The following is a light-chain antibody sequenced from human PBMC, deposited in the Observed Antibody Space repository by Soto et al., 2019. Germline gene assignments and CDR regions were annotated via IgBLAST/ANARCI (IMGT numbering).Light chain of an antibody. CDR2: DAS. Sequence: EIVLTQSPATLSLSPVERATLSCRASQSVSSYLAWYQQKPGQAPRLLIYDASNRATGIPARFSGSVSGTDFTLTISSLEPEDFAVYYCQQRSNWPPTWAFGHGTKVEIK. J-gene: IGKJ1*01. V-gene: IGKV3-11*01. CDR3: QQRSNWPPTWA. CDR1: QSVSSY.